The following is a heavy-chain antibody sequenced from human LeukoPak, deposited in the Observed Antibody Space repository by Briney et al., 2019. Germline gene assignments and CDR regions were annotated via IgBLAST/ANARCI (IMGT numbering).Heavy chain of an antibody. J-gene: IGHJ6*03. Sequence: SETLSLTCTVSGGSISSSSYYWGWIRQPPGKGLEWIGEINHSGSTNYNPSLKSRVTISVDTSKNQFSLKLSSVTAADTAVYYCAVLGYCSSTSCFNSPGYMDVWGKGTTVTVSS. CDR2: INHSGST. D-gene: IGHD2-2*01. CDR3: AVLGYCSSTSCFNSPGYMDV. CDR1: GGSISSSSYY. V-gene: IGHV4-39*07.